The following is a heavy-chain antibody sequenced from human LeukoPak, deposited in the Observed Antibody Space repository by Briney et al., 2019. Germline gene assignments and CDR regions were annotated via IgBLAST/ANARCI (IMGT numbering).Heavy chain of an antibody. CDR1: GFTFSSYG. CDR3: ARESTSELLWFGELLPFDY. CDR2: ISSSSSTI. D-gene: IGHD3-10*01. V-gene: IGHV3-48*01. J-gene: IGHJ4*02. Sequence: PGGSLRLSCAASGFTFSSYGMHWVRQAPGKGLEWVSYISSSSSTIYYADSVKGRFTISRDNAKNSLYLQMNSLRAEDTAVYYCARESTSELLWFGELLPFDYWGQGTLVTVSS.